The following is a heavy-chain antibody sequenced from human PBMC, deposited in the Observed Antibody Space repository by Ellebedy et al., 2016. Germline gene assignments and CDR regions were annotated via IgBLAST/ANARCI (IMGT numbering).Heavy chain of an antibody. D-gene: IGHD3-10*01. CDR3: ARGDGSGSLIDY. CDR1: GGSFSGYY. Sequence: SETLSLTXAVYGGSFSGYYWSWIRQPPGKGLEWIGEINHSGSTKYNPSLKSRVTMSVDTSKIQFSLRLSSVTAADTAVYYCARGDGSGSLIDYWGQGTLVTVSS. J-gene: IGHJ4*02. CDR2: INHSGST. V-gene: IGHV4-34*01.